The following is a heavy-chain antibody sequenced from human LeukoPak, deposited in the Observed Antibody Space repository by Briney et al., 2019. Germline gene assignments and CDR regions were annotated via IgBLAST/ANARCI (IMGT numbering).Heavy chain of an antibody. V-gene: IGHV1-2*02. J-gene: IGHJ4*02. CDR2: INPNSGGT. D-gene: IGHD3-10*01. CDR3: AKGRSRGSGSYYFDY. Sequence: ASVKVSCKASGYTFTGYYMHWVRQAPGQGLEWMGWINPNSGGTNYAQKFQGRVTMTRDTSISTAYMELSRLRAEDTAAYYCAKGRSRGSGSYYFDYWGQGTLVTVSS. CDR1: GYTFTGYY.